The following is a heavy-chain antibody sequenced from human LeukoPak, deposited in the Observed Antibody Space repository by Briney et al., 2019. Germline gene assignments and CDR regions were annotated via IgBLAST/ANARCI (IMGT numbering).Heavy chain of an antibody. Sequence: PSETLCLTCTVSGGSISSSSYYWGWIRQPPGKGLVWIGSIYYSGSTYYNPSLKSRVTISVDTPKSQFSLKLSSVTAADTAVYYCARGSNLLRTLDYWGQGTLVTVSS. CDR2: IYYSGST. D-gene: IGHD3-10*01. J-gene: IGHJ4*02. CDR3: ARGSNLLRTLDY. V-gene: IGHV4-39*01. CDR1: GGSISSSSYY.